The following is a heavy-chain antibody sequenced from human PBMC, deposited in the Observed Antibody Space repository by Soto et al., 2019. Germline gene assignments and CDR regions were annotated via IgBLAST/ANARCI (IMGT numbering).Heavy chain of an antibody. J-gene: IGHJ6*02. CDR1: GGSISSGGYY. CDR2: IYYSGST. D-gene: IGHD2-21*02. CDR3: ARVCGGDCHYGMDV. Sequence: QVQLQEPGPGLVKPSQTLSLTCTVSGGSISSGGYYWSWIRQHPGKGLEWIGYIYYSGSTYYNPSLKSRVTISVDTSKNQFSLKLSSVTAADTAVYYCARVCGGDCHYGMDVWGQGTKVTVSS. V-gene: IGHV4-31*03.